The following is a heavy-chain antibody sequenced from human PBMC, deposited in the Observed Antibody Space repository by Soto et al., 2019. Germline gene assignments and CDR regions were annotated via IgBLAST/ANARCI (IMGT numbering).Heavy chain of an antibody. D-gene: IGHD2-2*01. Sequence: ASVKVSCKASGYTFTSYGISWVRQAPGQGLEWMGWISAYNGNTNYAQKLQGRVTMTTDTSTSTAYMELRSLRSDDTAVYYCARCKYCSSTSCRKYYYYGMDVWGQGTTVTVSS. J-gene: IGHJ6*02. V-gene: IGHV1-18*01. CDR3: ARCKYCSSTSCRKYYYYGMDV. CDR2: ISAYNGNT. CDR1: GYTFTSYG.